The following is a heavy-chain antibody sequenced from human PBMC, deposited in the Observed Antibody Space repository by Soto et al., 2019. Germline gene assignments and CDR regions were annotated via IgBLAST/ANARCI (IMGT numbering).Heavy chain of an antibody. D-gene: IGHD2-8*01. CDR3: ARVGCTNGVCYRGDY. J-gene: IGHJ4*02. CDR2: ISAYNGNT. CDR1: GYTFTSYG. Sequence: ASVKVSCKASGYTFTSYGISWVRQAPGQGLEWMGWISAYNGNTNYAQKLQGRVTMTTDTSTSTAYMELRSLRSDDTAVYYCARVGCTNGVCYRGDYWGQGTLVTVS. V-gene: IGHV1-18*04.